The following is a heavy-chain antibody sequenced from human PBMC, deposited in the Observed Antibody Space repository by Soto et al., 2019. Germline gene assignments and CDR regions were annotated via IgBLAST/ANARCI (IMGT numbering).Heavy chain of an antibody. CDR1: GFTFSSYA. J-gene: IGHJ4*02. V-gene: IGHV3-30-3*01. Sequence: GGSLRLSCAASGFTFSSYAMHWVRQAPGKGLEWVAVISYDGSNKYYADSVKGRFTISRDNSKNTLYLQMNSLRAEDTAVYYCARGPYYGSGSYRARYFDYWGQGTLVTVSS. D-gene: IGHD3-10*01. CDR3: ARGPYYGSGSYRARYFDY. CDR2: ISYDGSNK.